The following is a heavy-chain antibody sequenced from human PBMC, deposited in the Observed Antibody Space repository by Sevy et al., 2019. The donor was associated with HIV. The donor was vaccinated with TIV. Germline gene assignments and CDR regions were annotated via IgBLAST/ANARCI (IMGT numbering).Heavy chain of an antibody. V-gene: IGHV3-21*01. CDR2: ISSSSSYI. CDR1: GFTFSSYS. D-gene: IGHD6-19*01. Sequence: GGSLRLSCAASGFTFSSYSMNWVRQAPGKGLEWVSSISSSSSYIYYADLVKGRFTISRDNAKNSLYLQMNSLRAEDTAVYYCARAYTSFSSGWYKDYYGMDVWGQGTTVTVSS. J-gene: IGHJ6*02. CDR3: ARAYTSFSSGWYKDYYGMDV.